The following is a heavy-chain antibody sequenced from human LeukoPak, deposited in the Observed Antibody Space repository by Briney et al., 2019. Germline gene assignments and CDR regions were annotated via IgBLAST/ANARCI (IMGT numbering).Heavy chain of an antibody. CDR1: GFTFSSYS. V-gene: IGHV3-21*01. CDR2: ITSSSSYI. Sequence: GGSLRLSCAASGFTFSSYSMNWVRQAPGKGLEWVSSITSSSSYIYYADSVKGRFTISRDNAKNSLYLQMSSLRAEDTAVYYCARDRPMIAANFTYYDYVWGSYRSNAFDIWGQGTMVTVSS. D-gene: IGHD3-16*02. CDR3: ARDRPMIAANFTYYDYVWGSYRSNAFDI. J-gene: IGHJ3*02.